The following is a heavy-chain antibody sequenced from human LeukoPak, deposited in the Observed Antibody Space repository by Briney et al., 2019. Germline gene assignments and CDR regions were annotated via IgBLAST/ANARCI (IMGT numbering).Heavy chain of an antibody. V-gene: IGHV3-33*06. CDR2: IWYDGSNK. J-gene: IGHJ6*03. D-gene: IGHD2-2*01. Sequence: GRSLRLSCAASGFTFSSYGMHWVRQAPGKGLEWVAVIWYDGSNKYYADSVKGRFTISRDNSKNTLYLQMNSLRAEDTAVYYCAKSFACSSTSCRGNYYYYMDVWGKGTTVTVSS. CDR3: AKSFACSSTSCRGNYYYYMDV. CDR1: GFTFSSYG.